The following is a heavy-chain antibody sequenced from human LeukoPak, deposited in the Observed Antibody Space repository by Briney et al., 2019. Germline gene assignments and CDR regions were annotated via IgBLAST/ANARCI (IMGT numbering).Heavy chain of an antibody. CDR3: ARDYYGGHNLYNFDF. CDR2: ISPSGGST. J-gene: IGHJ4*02. V-gene: IGHV1-46*01. D-gene: IGHD3-10*01. Sequence: ASVKVSCKAFGYTFTSSYMHWVRQAPGQGPEWMGVISPSGGSTTYAQKFQGRVTLTRDTSTNTVYTELSSLRSDDTAVYYCARDYYGGHNLYNFDFWGQGTRVIVSS. CDR1: GYTFTSSY.